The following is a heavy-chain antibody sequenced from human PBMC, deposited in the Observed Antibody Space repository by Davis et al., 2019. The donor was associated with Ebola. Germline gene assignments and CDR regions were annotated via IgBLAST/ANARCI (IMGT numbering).Heavy chain of an antibody. CDR2: ISGSGDST. D-gene: IGHD1-26*01. CDR1: GFTFNNYA. J-gene: IGHJ4*02. V-gene: IGHV3-23*01. Sequence: GESLKISCAASGFTFNNYAMNWVRQAPGKGLEWVSGISGSGDSTYYADSVKGRFTISRDNSKSTLSLQMNSLRAEDTAMYYCASREVGLHNLYWGEGTLVSVSS. CDR3: ASREVGLHNLY.